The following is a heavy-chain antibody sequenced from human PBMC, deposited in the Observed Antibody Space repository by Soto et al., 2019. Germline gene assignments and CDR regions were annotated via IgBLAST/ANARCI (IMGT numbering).Heavy chain of an antibody. V-gene: IGHV4-4*02. J-gene: IGHJ4*02. Sequence: SETLSLTCAVSGDSISSNNWWSWVRQPPGKGLEWIGEIYYSGSTNYNPSLKSRVTISVDKSRNQFSLKLSSVTAADTAVYYCAREAPGTSYFDCWGRGTQVTASS. CDR1: GDSISSNNW. CDR3: AREAPGTSYFDC. CDR2: IYYSGST. D-gene: IGHD6-13*01.